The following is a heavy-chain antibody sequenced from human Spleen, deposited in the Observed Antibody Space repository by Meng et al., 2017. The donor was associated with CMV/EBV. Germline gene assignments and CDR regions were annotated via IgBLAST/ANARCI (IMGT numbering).Heavy chain of an antibody. J-gene: IGHJ4*02. CDR2: ISSSSSTI. Sequence: GESLKISCAASGFTFSSYSMNWVRQAPGKGLEWVSYISSSSSTIYYADSVKGRFTISRDNAKNSLYLQMNSLRAEDTAVYYCARELYCSSTSCYAWYDYWGQGTLVTVS. V-gene: IGHV3-48*04. CDR1: GFTFSSYS. D-gene: IGHD2-2*01. CDR3: ARELYCSSTSCYAWYDY.